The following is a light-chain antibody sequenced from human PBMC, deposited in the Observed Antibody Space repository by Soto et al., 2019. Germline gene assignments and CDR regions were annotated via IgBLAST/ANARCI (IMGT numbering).Light chain of an antibody. CDR2: EGN. CDR1: NSDVGTSKY. J-gene: IGLJ3*02. V-gene: IGLV2-14*02. CDR3: NSYTSSNTWV. Sequence: QSALTQPVSVSGSLGQSITISCTGTNSDVGTSKYVSWYQQHPGKAPKLMIYEGNKWPSGISNRFSGSKSGSTASLTISGLQADDEADYYCNSYTSSNTWVFGGGTKLTVL.